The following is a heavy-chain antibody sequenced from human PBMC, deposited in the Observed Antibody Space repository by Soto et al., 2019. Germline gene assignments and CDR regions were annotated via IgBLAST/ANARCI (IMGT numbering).Heavy chain of an antibody. J-gene: IGHJ6*02. CDR2: MYYPGST. CDR3: ARDDSFYGVPGYGMNV. D-gene: IGHD3-22*01. V-gene: IGHV4-31*03. Sequence: QGQLQESGPGLVEASQTLSLTCTVSGATISSGGFYWIWIRQRPGKGLEWIGHMYYPGSTYYNPSRTCRVTISVDMTRNRFSLKLRSVTAADTAKSFCARDDSFYGVPGYGMNVWGQGTTVTVSS. CDR1: GATISSGGFY.